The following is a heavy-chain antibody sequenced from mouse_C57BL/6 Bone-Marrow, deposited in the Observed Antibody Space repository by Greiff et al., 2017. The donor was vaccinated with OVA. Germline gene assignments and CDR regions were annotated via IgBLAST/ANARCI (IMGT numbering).Heavy chain of an antibody. D-gene: IGHD2-4*01. CDR2: ISSGSSTI. CDR1: GFTFSDYG. Sequence: DVQLVESGGGLVKPGGSLKLSCAASGFTFSDYGMHWVRQAPEKGLEWVAYISSGSSTIYYADTVKGRFTISRDNAKNTLFLQMTSLRSEDTAMYYCATRDYDVGLFAYWGQGTLVTVSA. J-gene: IGHJ3*01. CDR3: ATRDYDVGLFAY. V-gene: IGHV5-17*01.